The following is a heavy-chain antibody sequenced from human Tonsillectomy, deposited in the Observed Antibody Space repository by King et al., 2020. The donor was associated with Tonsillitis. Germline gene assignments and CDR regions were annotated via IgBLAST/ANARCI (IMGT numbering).Heavy chain of an antibody. V-gene: IGHV4-34*01. CDR3: ARGRIDGVHWGFDP. D-gene: IGHD5-24*01. J-gene: IGHJ5*02. CDR2: IDHGGST. CDR1: GGSFSGYY. Sequence: QVQLQQWGAGLLKPSETLSLTCVVYGGSFSGYYWNWIRQPPGKGLEWIGGIDHGGSTNYNPSLKSRVTILIDTSKNQFSLKLSSVTAADTAVYYCARGRIDGVHWGFDPWGQGTLVTVSS.